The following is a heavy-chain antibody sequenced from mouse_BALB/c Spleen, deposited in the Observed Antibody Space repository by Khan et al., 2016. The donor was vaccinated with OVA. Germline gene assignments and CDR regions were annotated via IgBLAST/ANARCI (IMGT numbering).Heavy chain of an antibody. J-gene: IGHJ3*01. V-gene: IGHV1-4*01. CDR3: VREGAYYKSDGWFAY. CDR2: IIPSNDYT. Sequence: QVQLQQPGAELARPGASVKMSCKASGYTFNTYTIHWVKQRPGQGLEWIGYIIPSNDYTNYNQKFKDRATLTADKSSSTAYMQLSSLTSEDSAVYYCVREGAYYKSDGWFAYWGQGTLVTVSA. D-gene: IGHD2-14*01. CDR1: GYTFNTYT.